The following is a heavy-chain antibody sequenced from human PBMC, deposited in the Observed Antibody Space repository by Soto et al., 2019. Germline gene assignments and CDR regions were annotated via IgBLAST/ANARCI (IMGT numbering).Heavy chain of an antibody. CDR3: ARGAAGFGSSGYYA. D-gene: IGHD3-22*01. CDR2: INHSGST. J-gene: IGHJ4*02. V-gene: IGHV4-34*01. CDR1: GGSFSGYY. Sequence: SETLSLTCAVYGGSFSGYYWTWIRQPPGTGLEWIGEINHSGSTNYNPSLKSRVTISVDTSKNQFSLKLTSVTAADTAVYYCARGAAGFGSSGYYAWGQGTLVTVS.